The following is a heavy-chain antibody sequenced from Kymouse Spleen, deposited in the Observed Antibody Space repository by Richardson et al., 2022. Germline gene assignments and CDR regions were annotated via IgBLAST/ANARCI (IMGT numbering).Heavy chain of an antibody. V-gene: IGHV4-34*01. CDR1: GGSFSGYY. CDR3: ARRDHYYGSGSYSSYYGMDV. Sequence: QVQLQQWGAGLLKPSETLSLTCAVYGGSFSGYYWSWIRQPPGKGLEWIGEINHSGSTNYNPSLKSRVTISVDTSKNQFSLKLSSVTAADTAVYYCARRDHYYGSGSYSSYYGMDVWGQGTTVTVSS. J-gene: IGHJ6*02. CDR2: INHSGST. D-gene: IGHD3-10*01.